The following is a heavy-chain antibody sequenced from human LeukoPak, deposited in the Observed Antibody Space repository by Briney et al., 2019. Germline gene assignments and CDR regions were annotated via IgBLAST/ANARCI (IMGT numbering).Heavy chain of an antibody. CDR1: GFTFSSYS. CDR3: ARRDTAMAVNFDY. J-gene: IGHJ4*02. D-gene: IGHD5-18*01. Sequence: LRLSCAASGFTFSSYSMNWVRQPPGKGLEWIGYIYYSGSTYYNPSLKSRVTISVDTSKNQFPLKLSSVTAADTAVYYCARRDTAMAVNFDYWGQGTLVTVSS. V-gene: IGHV4-30-4*08. CDR2: IYYSGST.